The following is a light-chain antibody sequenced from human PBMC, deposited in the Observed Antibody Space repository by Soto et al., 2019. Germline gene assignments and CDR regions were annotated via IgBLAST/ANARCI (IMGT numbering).Light chain of an antibody. Sequence: DIQMTQSPSSVSASVGARVTITCRASHEISTYLNWYQQKPGKAPRLLIYSTSNLQSGVPSRFSGNESGSVFTLTISRLQPEDFATYHCQQGYNTPYTFGQGTKLEI. CDR1: HEISTY. V-gene: IGKV1-39*01. CDR3: QQGYNTPYT. CDR2: STS. J-gene: IGKJ2*01.